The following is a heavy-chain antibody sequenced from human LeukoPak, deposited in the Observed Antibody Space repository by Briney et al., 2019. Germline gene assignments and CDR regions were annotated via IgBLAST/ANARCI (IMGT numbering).Heavy chain of an antibody. D-gene: IGHD6-19*01. CDR2: IYHSGST. CDR1: GYSISSGYY. CDR3: ARGRLARSPYFDY. Sequence: PSETLSLTCTVSGYSISSGYYWGWIRQPPGEGLEWIGSIYHSGSTDYNPSLKSRVTISVETSKNQFSLNLSSVTAADTAVYYCARGRLARSPYFDYWGQGTLVTVSS. V-gene: IGHV4-38-2*02. J-gene: IGHJ4*02.